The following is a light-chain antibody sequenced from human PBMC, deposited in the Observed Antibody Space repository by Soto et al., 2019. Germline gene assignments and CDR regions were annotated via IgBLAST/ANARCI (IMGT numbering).Light chain of an antibody. CDR2: DAS. J-gene: IGKJ1*01. Sequence: EIVLTQSPVTLSLSPGERAPLSCRASQSVDAYLAWYQQRPGQAPRLLIFDASNRATGIPTRFSGSGSGTDFTLTISSLEPEDFAVYYCQQRSNWAPTFGQGTKVEIK. CDR3: QQRSNWAPT. V-gene: IGKV3-11*01. CDR1: QSVDAY.